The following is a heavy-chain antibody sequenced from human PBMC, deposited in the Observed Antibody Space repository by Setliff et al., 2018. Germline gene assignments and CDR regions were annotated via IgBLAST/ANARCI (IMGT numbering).Heavy chain of an antibody. Sequence: TGGSLRLSCATSGFTFNNYVMNWVRQAPGKGLEWVSVISRSGDKTYYADSVKGRFIISRDNSDILYLQMNSLRAEDTAVYYCAKGGGSRVLVPAAIFEPTDGKDYWGQGTLVTVSS. D-gene: IGHD2-2*01. CDR1: GFTFNNYV. V-gene: IGHV3-23*01. J-gene: IGHJ4*02. CDR2: ISRSGDKT. CDR3: AKGGGSRVLVPAAIFEPTDGKDY.